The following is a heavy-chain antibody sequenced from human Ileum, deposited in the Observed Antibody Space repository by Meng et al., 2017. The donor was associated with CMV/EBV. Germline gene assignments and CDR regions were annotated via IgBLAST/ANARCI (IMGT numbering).Heavy chain of an antibody. CDR3: ARGQTTGGLDY. J-gene: IGHJ4*02. CDR1: GYTCTKFF. D-gene: IGHD1-1*01. Sequence: SCKTSGYTCTKFFLHWVRQAPGQGLQWMGWTNTGNGNTKYSQEFQDRVIITRDTSASTAYMEVSSLKSDDMAVYYCARGQTTGGLDYWGQGTLVTVSS. V-gene: IGHV1-3*02. CDR2: TNTGNGNT.